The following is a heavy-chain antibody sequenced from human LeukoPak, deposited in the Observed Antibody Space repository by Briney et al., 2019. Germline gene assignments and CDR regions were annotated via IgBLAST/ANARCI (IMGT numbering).Heavy chain of an antibody. J-gene: IGHJ5*02. V-gene: IGHV4-39*01. CDR2: IYYSGST. Sequence: SETLSLTCTVSGGSISSSSYYWGWIRQPPGKGLEWIGSIYYSGSTYYNPSLKGRVTISVDTSKNQFSLKLSSVTAADTAVYYCARHERDIVVVVAATGPFDPWGQGTLVTVSS. CDR3: ARHERDIVVVVAATGPFDP. CDR1: GGSISSSSYY. D-gene: IGHD2-15*01.